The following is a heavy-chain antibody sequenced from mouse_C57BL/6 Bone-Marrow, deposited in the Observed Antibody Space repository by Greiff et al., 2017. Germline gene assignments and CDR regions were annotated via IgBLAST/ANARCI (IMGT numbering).Heavy chain of an antibody. D-gene: IGHD2-1*01. CDR3: TPRVLWGNSYAMDY. J-gene: IGHJ4*01. CDR1: GFNIKDDY. Sequence: VQLQQSGAELVRPGASVKLSCTASGFNIKDDYMHWVKQRPEQGLEWIGWIDPENGDTEYASKFQGKATITADTSSNTAYLQLSSLTSEDTAVYYCTPRVLWGNSYAMDYWGPGTSVTVSS. CDR2: IDPENGDT. V-gene: IGHV14-4*01.